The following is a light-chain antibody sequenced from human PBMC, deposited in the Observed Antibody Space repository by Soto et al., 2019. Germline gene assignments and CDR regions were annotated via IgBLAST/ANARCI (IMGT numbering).Light chain of an antibody. CDR3: QHYDNWPHT. CDR2: GAS. J-gene: IGKJ2*01. V-gene: IGKV3-15*01. Sequence: EVVLTQSPATLSVSPGEIASLSCRASQTLSRNLAWYQHQPGQAPRLLIYGASTRITGIPARFSGSGSGTDFTLTISSLQSEDSAVYYCQHYDNWPHTFGQGTKLETK. CDR1: QTLSRN.